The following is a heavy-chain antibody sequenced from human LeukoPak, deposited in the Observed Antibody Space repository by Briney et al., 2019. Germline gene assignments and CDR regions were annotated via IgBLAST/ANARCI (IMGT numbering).Heavy chain of an antibody. J-gene: IGHJ5*02. V-gene: IGHV3-15*01. CDR3: TSHAAFDP. Sequence: GGSLRLSCAASGFTFSSYSMNWVRQAPGKGLEWVGRIKSKNVGGTTDYAAPVKGRFTISRDDSKNTVYLQMNSLKIEDTAVYYCTSHAAFDPWGQGTLVTVSS. CDR2: IKSKNVGGTT. CDR1: GFTFSSYS.